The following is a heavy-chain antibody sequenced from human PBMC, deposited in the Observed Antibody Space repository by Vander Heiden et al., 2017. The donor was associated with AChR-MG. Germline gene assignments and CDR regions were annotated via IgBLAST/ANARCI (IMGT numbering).Heavy chain of an antibody. CDR1: GGSISSSY. J-gene: IGHJ6*02. CDR3: AREGRPVGSNFYYYYGVDV. V-gene: IGHV4-59*01. D-gene: IGHD1-26*01. Sequence: QVQLQESGPGLVQPSETLSLTCTVSGGSISSSYWSWIRQSPGKGLEWIGYIYKSGSTRYNPSLQSRVTISLDTSKNQFSLELKSVSAADTAVYYCAREGRPVGSNFYYYYGVDVWGQGTTGTVSS. CDR2: IYKSGST.